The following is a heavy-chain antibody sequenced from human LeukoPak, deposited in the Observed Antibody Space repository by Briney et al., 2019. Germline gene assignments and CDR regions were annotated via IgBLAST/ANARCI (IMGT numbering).Heavy chain of an antibody. Sequence: ASVKVSCKASGYTFTSYYMHWVRQAPGQGLEWMGIINPSGGSTSYAQKFQGRVTMTRDTSTSTVYMELSSLRSEDTAVYYCARGGSARYSSSWLDYWGQGTLVIVSS. CDR2: INPSGGST. CDR3: ARGGSARYSSSWLDY. CDR1: GYTFTSYY. D-gene: IGHD6-13*01. V-gene: IGHV1-46*01. J-gene: IGHJ4*02.